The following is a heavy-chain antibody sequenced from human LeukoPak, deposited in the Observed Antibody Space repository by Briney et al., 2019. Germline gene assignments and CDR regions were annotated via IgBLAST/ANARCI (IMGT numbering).Heavy chain of an antibody. CDR1: GFTVSRNY. J-gene: IGHJ6*02. CDR2: IYRWGST. CDR3: ARDGTRYYDILTGYPKGAYYYCGMDV. Sequence: PGGSLRLSCGASGFTVSRNYMSWVRPAPGEGLEGVSVIYRWGSTYYPDSVKGRFTISRDNSKNTLYLQMNSLRAEDTAVYYCARDGTRYYDILTGYPKGAYYYCGMDVWGQGTTVTVSS. D-gene: IGHD3-9*01. V-gene: IGHV3-53*01.